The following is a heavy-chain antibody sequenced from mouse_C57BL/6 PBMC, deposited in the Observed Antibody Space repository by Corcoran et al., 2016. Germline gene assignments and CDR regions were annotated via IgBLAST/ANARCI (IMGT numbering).Heavy chain of an antibody. J-gene: IGHJ2*01. V-gene: IGHV1-55*01. D-gene: IGHD1-1*01. CDR1: GYTFTSYW. CDR3: ARIYYYGSSYYFDY. CDR2: IYPGSGST. Sequence: VXLQQPGAELVKPGASVKMSCKASGYTFTSYWITWVKQRPGQGLEWIGDIYPGSGSTNYNEKFKSKATLTVDTSSSTAYMQLSSLTSEDSAVYSCARIYYYGSSYYFDYWGQGTTLTVSS.